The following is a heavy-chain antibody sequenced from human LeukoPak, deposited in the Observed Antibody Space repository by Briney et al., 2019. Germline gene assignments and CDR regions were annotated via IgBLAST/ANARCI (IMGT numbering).Heavy chain of an antibody. CDR2: IYYSGST. Sequence: SETLSLTCTVSGGSISSYYWSWIRQPPGKGLEWIGYIYYSGSTNYNPSLKSRVTISVDTSKNQFSLKLSSVTAADTAVYYCARVRSSGWFPFDYSRQGTLVTVSS. CDR3: ARVRSSGWFPFDY. D-gene: IGHD6-19*01. V-gene: IGHV4-59*01. J-gene: IGHJ4*02. CDR1: GGSISSYY.